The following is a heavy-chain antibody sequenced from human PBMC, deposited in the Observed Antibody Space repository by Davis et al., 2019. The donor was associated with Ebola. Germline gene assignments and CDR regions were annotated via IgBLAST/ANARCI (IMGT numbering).Heavy chain of an antibody. CDR2: IYYSGST. V-gene: IGHV4-59*08. Sequence: PSETLSLTCTVSGGSISSYYWSWIRQPPGKGLEWIGYIYYSGSTNYNPSLKSRVTISVDTSKNQFSLKLSSVTAADTAVYYCARLGYSYLYGMDVWGQGTTVTVSS. CDR3: ARLGYSYLYGMDV. D-gene: IGHD5-18*01. J-gene: IGHJ6*02. CDR1: GGSISSYY.